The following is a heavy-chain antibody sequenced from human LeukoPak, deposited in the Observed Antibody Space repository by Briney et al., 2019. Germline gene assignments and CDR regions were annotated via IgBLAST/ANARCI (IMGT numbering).Heavy chain of an antibody. CDR2: INPKSGGT. J-gene: IGHJ4*02. CDR1: GYTLTDYY. V-gene: IGHV1-2*02. D-gene: IGHD6-13*01. Sequence: ASVTVSCKASGYTLTDYYIHWVRQAPGQGVEWMGCINPKSGGTNYAQKFQDRVTMTRDTSTSTAYMELSRLRSDDTALYYCARDPEAAAVDLDYWGQGTLVTVSS. CDR3: ARDPEAAAVDLDY.